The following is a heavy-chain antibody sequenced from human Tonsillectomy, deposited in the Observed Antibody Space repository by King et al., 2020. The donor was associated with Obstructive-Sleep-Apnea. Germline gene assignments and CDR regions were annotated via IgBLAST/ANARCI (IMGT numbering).Heavy chain of an antibody. CDR1: GYSLSTYA. Sequence: VQLVESGSELRNPGASVRVSCKASGYSLSTYAMHWVRQAPGQGLEWMGWIATNTGNPTYAQGFTGRFVFSLDSSVKTAFLQSSSLKAEDTAAYYCARMGGGIKWSFDFWGQGTLVTVSS. CDR3: ARMGGGIKWSFDF. D-gene: IGHD3-16*01. CDR2: IATNTGNP. J-gene: IGHJ4*02. V-gene: IGHV7-4-1*02.